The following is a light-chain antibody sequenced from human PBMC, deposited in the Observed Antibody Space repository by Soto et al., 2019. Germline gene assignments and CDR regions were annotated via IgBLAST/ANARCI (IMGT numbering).Light chain of an antibody. J-gene: IGKJ3*01. V-gene: IGKV3-20*01. CDR2: GAS. CDR3: QQSGSSPFT. Sequence: EIVLAQSPGTLSLSPGERLTLSCRASQSVTSSYLAWYQHKPGQAPRLLIYGASTKATGTPDRFSGSGSGTDFTLTTSRLEPEDFAVYYCQQSGSSPFTFGPGTKVDIK. CDR1: QSVTSSY.